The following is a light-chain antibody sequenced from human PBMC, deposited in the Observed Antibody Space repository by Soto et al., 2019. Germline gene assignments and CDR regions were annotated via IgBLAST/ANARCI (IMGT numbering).Light chain of an antibody. V-gene: IGLV2-14*01. CDR2: EVS. CDR1: SIDVGGYNY. Sequence: QSVLTQPASLSGSPGQSITISCTGTSIDVGGYNYVSWYQQHPGKAPKLMIYEVSNRPSGVSNRFSGSKSGNTASLTISGLQAEDEADYYCSSYTSSSTQVFGTGTKVTVL. J-gene: IGLJ1*01. CDR3: SSYTSSSTQV.